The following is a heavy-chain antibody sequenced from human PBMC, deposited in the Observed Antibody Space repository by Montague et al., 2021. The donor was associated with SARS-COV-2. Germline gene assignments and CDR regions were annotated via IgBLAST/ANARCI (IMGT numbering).Heavy chain of an antibody. D-gene: IGHD3-22*01. CDR3: ARGGGSGYHYYLHY. CDR2: IYYSGRT. V-gene: IGHV4-59*01. J-gene: IGHJ4*02. Sequence: SETLSLTCTVSGGSISSYYWNWIRQPPGKGLEWIGYIYYSGRTNYNPSLKSRVTISVDTSKNQFSLKLSSVTAADTAVYYCARGGGSGYHYYLHYWGQGSLVTVSS. CDR1: GGSISSYY.